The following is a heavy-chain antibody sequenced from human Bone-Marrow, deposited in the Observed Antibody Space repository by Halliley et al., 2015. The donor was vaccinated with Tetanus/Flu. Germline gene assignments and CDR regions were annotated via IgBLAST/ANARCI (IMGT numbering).Heavy chain of an antibody. V-gene: IGHV1-18*04. CDR2: IRVHDGHT. CDR1: GYSFARFG. Sequence: QVQLVQSGAEVKKPGASVKVSCKASGYSFARFGISWLRQAPGQGLEWLGWIRVHDGHTDSPRRLQGRFTMTTDTTTATAYMELRTLTSDDTAVYYCARRDSSDAFDVWGQGTMVTVSS. CDR3: ARRDSSDAFDV. D-gene: IGHD2-15*01. J-gene: IGHJ3*01.